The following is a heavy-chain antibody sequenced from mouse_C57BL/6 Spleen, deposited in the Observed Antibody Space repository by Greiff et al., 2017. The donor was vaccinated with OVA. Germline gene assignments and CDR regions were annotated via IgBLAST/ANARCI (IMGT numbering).Heavy chain of an antibody. J-gene: IGHJ3*01. CDR3: TTGTWFAY. CDR1: GYTFTDYE. V-gene: IGHV1-15*01. Sequence: QVQLQQSGAELVRPGASVTLSCKASGYTFTDYEMHWVKQTPVHGLEWIGAIAPETGGTAYNQKVKGKGILTADKSSSTAYMELRSLTSEDSAVYYCTTGTWFAYWGQGTLVTVSA. CDR2: IAPETGGT. D-gene: IGHD4-1*01.